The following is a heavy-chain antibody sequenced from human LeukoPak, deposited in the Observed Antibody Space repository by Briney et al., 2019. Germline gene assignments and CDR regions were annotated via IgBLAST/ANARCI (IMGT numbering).Heavy chain of an antibody. Sequence: SETLSLTCAVYGGSFSGYYWSWIRQPPGKGLEWIGEINHSGSTNYNPSLKSRVTISVDTSKNQFSLKLSSVTAADTAVYYCARLRGSSGWYRIGDFDYWGQGTLVTVSS. CDR2: INHSGST. V-gene: IGHV4-34*01. CDR3: ARLRGSSGWYRIGDFDY. D-gene: IGHD6-19*01. J-gene: IGHJ4*02. CDR1: GGSFSGYY.